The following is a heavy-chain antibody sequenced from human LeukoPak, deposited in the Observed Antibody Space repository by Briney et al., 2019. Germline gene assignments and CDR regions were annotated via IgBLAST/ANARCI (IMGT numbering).Heavy chain of an antibody. Sequence: GASVKVSCKASGYTFTDYYMHWVRQAPGQGLEWMGWINPNSGGTNYAQKFQGRVTMTRDTSISTAYMELSRLRSDDTAVYYCARAMVRGVKSAFYWGQGTLVTVSS. J-gene: IGHJ4*02. D-gene: IGHD3-10*01. CDR3: ARAMVRGVKSAFY. CDR2: INPNSGGT. CDR1: GYTFTDYY. V-gene: IGHV1-2*02.